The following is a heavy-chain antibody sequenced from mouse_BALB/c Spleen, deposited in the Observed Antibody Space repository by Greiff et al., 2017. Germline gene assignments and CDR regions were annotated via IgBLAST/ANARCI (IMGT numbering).Heavy chain of an antibody. J-gene: IGHJ3*01. Sequence: QVQLKQSGAELARPGASVKLSCKASGYTFTSYWMQWVKQRPGQGLEWIGAIYPGDGDTRYTQKFKGKATLTADKSSSTAYMQLSSLASEDSAVYYCARDIPYGSSYDWFAYWGQGTLVTVSA. CDR3: ARDIPYGSSYDWFAY. CDR1: GYTFTSYW. D-gene: IGHD1-1*01. CDR2: IYPGDGDT. V-gene: IGHV1-87*01.